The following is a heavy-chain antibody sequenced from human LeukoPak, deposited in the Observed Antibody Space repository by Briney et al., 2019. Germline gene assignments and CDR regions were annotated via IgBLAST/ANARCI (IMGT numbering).Heavy chain of an antibody. V-gene: IGHV3-48*03. CDR2: ISSRGSTM. CDR3: AREQDFQH. J-gene: IGHJ1*01. CDR1: GFTFSIYE. Sequence: GGSLRLSCAASGFTFSIYEMNWVRQAPGKGLEWVSYISSRGSTMHYADSVKGRFTISRDNAKNSLYLHMNSLRAEDTAVYYCAREQDFQHWGQGTLVTVSS.